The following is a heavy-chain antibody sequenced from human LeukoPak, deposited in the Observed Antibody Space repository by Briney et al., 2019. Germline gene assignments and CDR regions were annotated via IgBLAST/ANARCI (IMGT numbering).Heavy chain of an antibody. CDR3: AKDRTMFSGDDAFDI. CDR1: GFTLSSYG. D-gene: IGHD3-10*02. J-gene: IGHJ3*02. CDR2: IRYDGNNK. V-gene: IGHV3-30*02. Sequence: GGSLRLSCGAYGFTLSSYGMHWVRQAPGKGLEWEAFIRYDGNNKYQPDSVKGRFTISRDNSKNTLYLQLNSLRAEDTAVYYCAKDRTMFSGDDAFDIWGQGTMVTVSS.